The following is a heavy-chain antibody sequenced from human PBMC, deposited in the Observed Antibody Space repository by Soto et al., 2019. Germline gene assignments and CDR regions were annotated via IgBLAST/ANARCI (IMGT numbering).Heavy chain of an antibody. D-gene: IGHD5-12*01. CDR3: ASAEGVATPFDY. Sequence: GASVKVSCKTSGYAFISYAMHWVRQAPGQRPEWMGWINTGNGNTKYSQKFQGRVTLSRDTSASTAYMEMNSLKSEDTAVYYCASAEGVATPFDYWGQGTLVTVSS. CDR1: GYAFISYA. CDR2: INTGNGNT. J-gene: IGHJ4*02. V-gene: IGHV1-3*04.